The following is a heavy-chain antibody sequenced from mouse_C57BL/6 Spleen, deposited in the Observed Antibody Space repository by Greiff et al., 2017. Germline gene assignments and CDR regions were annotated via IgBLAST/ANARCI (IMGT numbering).Heavy chain of an antibody. J-gene: IGHJ4*01. CDR3: ANYYYGSSYAMDY. Sequence: EVQLQQSGPELVKPGASVKMSCKASGYTFTDYNMHWVKQSHGKSLEWIGYINPNNGGTSSNQKFKGKATLTVNKSSSTAYMELRSLTSEDSAVYYCANYYYGSSYAMDYWGQGTSVTVSS. D-gene: IGHD1-1*01. V-gene: IGHV1-22*01. CDR1: GYTFTDYN. CDR2: INPNNGGT.